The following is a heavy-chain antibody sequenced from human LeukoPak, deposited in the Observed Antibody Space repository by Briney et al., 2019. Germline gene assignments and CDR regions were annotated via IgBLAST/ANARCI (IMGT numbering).Heavy chain of an antibody. CDR1: GYTFTSYY. CDR3: VRSALPRYYFDY. Sequence: ASVKVSCKASGYTFTSYYMHWVRQAPGQGPGWMGIINPSGGSTSYAQKFQGRVTMTRDTSTSTVYMELSSLRSEDTAVYYCVRSALPRYYFDYWGQGTLVTVSS. CDR2: INPSGGST. J-gene: IGHJ4*02. V-gene: IGHV1-46*01.